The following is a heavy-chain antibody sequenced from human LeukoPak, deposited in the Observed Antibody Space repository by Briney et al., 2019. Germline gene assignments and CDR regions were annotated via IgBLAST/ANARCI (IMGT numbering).Heavy chain of an antibody. Sequence: GRSLRLSCAASGFTFSSYGMHWVRQAPGKGLEWVALIIYDGYYKYYADSVKGRFTISRDDSKNTLYLQVNSLRAEDTAVYYCAKDLITMVRGSAMDVWGRGTTVTVSS. CDR3: AKDLITMVRGSAMDV. J-gene: IGHJ6*02. CDR2: IIYDGYYK. V-gene: IGHV3-30*18. D-gene: IGHD3-10*01. CDR1: GFTFSSYG.